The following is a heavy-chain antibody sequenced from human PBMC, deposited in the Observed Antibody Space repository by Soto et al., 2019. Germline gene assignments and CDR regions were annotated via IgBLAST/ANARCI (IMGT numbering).Heavy chain of an antibody. V-gene: IGHV3-21*01. Sequence: GGSLRLSCAASGFTFSSHTMNWVRQAPGKGLEWVSSITSSSRDVFYADSVKGRFTISRDNAKNSLYLQMNSLRAEDTAVYYCARDRIAVAGPPTYYYYYGMDVWGQGTTVTVSS. J-gene: IGHJ6*02. CDR3: ARDRIAVAGPPTYYYYYGMDV. D-gene: IGHD6-19*01. CDR2: ITSSSRDV. CDR1: GFTFSSHT.